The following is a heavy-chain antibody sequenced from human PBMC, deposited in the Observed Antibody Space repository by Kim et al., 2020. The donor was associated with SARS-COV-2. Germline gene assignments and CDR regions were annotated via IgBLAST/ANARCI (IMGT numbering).Heavy chain of an antibody. J-gene: IGHJ4*02. CDR2: IYSGGST. V-gene: IGHV3-66*01. Sequence: GGSLRLSCAASGFTVSYNYMSWVRQAPGKGLEWVSVIYSGGSTFYADSVKDRFTISRDNSKNTLYLQMNSLRAEDTAVYYCARDIERGFDYWGQGTLVTVSS. D-gene: IGHD1-26*01. CDR1: GFTVSYNY. CDR3: ARDIERGFDY.